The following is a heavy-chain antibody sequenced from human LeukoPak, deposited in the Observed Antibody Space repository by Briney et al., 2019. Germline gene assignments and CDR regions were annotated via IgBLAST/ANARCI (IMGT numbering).Heavy chain of an antibody. CDR1: GFTFSSYG. CDR2: ISYDGSNK. J-gene: IGHJ4*02. CDR3: AKGRNEDGDAALNY. D-gene: IGHD4-17*01. V-gene: IGHV3-30*18. Sequence: GGSLRLSCAASGFTFSSYGMHWVRQAPGKGLEWVAVISYDGSNKYYADSVKGRFTISRDNSKNTLYLQMNSLRAEDTAVYYCAKGRNEDGDAALNYWGQGTLVTVSS.